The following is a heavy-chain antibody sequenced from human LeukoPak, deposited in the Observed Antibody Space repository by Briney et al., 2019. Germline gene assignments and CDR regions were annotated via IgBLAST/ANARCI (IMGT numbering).Heavy chain of an antibody. CDR1: GGSISSSSYY. V-gene: IGHV4-39*06. D-gene: IGHD3-3*01. Sequence: SETLSLTCTVSGGSISSSSYYWGWIRQPPGKGLEWIGSIYYSGNTYYNPSLKSRVTISVDTSKNQFPLRLNSVTAADTAVYYCARLLGGDPYYMDVWGKGTTVTVSS. CDR2: IYYSGNT. J-gene: IGHJ6*03. CDR3: ARLLGGDPYYMDV.